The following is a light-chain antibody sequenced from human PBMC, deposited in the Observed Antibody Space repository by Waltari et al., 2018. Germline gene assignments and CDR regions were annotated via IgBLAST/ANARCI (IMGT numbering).Light chain of an antibody. CDR2: QGS. Sequence: SYELTQPPSVSVSPGQTASITCSGAKLGDKYACWYQQKPGQAPVLVNYQGSKRPSGIPERFSGSNSGNTATLTISGTQAMDEADYYCQAWDSSTFFGGGTKLTVL. J-gene: IGLJ2*01. CDR1: KLGDKY. CDR3: QAWDSSTF. V-gene: IGLV3-1*01.